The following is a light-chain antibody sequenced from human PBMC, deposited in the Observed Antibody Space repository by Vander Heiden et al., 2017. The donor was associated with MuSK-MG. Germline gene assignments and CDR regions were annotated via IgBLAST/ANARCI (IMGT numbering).Light chain of an antibody. CDR1: QSISSW. V-gene: IGKV1-5*01. J-gene: IGKJ1*01. CDR2: DAS. CDR3: QQYNSYWT. Sequence: DIQMTQSPSTLSASVGDRVTITCRASQSISSWLAWYQQKPGKAPKLLIYDASSLESGVPSRFSGSRSGTEFTLTISSRQPDDFATYYCQQYNSYWTFGQGTKVEIK.